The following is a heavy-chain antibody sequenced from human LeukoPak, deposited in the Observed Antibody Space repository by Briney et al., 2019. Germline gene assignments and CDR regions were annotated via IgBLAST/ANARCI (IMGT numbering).Heavy chain of an antibody. J-gene: IGHJ4*02. Sequence: GGSLRLSCGASGFTFRSYEMNWVRQAPGKGLEWVSYISSSGSTIYYADSVKGRFTISRDNAKNSLYLQMNSLRAEDTAVYYCARESEQLDLDYWGQGTLVTVSS. CDR3: ARESEQLDLDY. CDR1: GFTFRSYE. D-gene: IGHD6-13*01. V-gene: IGHV3-48*03. CDR2: ISSSGSTI.